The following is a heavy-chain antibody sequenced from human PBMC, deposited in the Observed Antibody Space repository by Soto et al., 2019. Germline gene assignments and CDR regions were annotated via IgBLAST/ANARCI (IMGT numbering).Heavy chain of an antibody. CDR2: ISNHGGST. CDR3: VKSFVQSIRGFYYYYGWDV. J-gene: IGHJ6*02. D-gene: IGHD3-3*02. CDR1: GFTFSSFA. Sequence: GGSLRLSCSASGFTFSSFAMHWVRQAPDKGLHYVSAISNHGGSTYYADSVKGRFTMSRDNSKSTLFLQMSSLSPEDTGVYYCVKSFVQSIRGFYYYYGWDVWGQGTTVTVSS. V-gene: IGHV3-64D*06.